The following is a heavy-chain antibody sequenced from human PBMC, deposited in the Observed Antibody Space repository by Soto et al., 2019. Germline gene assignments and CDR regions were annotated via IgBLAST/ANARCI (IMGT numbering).Heavy chain of an antibody. J-gene: IGHJ6*02. CDR3: AGGPPCCCELKNLFRMDV. V-gene: IGHV1-69*06. CDR2: IIPIFGTA. D-gene: IGHD1-7*01. Sequence: QVQLVQSGAEVKKPGSSVKVSCKASGGTFSSYAISWVRQAPGQGLEWMGGIIPIFGTANYAQKFQGRVTITADKSTSTTYKGPSRLRTEDNAVEYCAGGPPCCCELKNLFRMDVWGPGAQGT. CDR1: GGTFSSYA.